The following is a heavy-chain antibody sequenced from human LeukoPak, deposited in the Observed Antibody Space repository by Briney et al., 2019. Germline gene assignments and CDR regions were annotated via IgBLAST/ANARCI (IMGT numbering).Heavy chain of an antibody. Sequence: GGSLRLSCAAPGFSFSNYWMHWVRQAPGKGLVWVSGIKSDGSRISYADSVKGRFTISRDNAKNTLYLQMNSLRAEDTAVYYCARDSSGTYWGQGTLVTVSS. CDR2: IKSDGSRI. CDR3: ARDSSGTY. CDR1: GFSFSNYW. D-gene: IGHD6-19*01. J-gene: IGHJ4*02. V-gene: IGHV3-74*01.